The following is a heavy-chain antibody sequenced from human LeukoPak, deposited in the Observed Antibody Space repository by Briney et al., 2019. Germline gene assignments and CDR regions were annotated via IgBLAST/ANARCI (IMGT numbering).Heavy chain of an antibody. V-gene: IGHV4-61*02. CDR3: AIATDYYMDV. D-gene: IGHD1-14*01. J-gene: IGHJ6*03. CDR1: GGSISSGSYY. CDR2: IYTSGST. Sequence: KTSETLSLTCTVSGGSISSGSYYWSWIRQPAGKGLEWIGRIYTSGSTNYNPSLKSRVTISVDTSKNQFSLKLSSVTAADTAVYYCAIATDYYMDVWGKGTTVTISS.